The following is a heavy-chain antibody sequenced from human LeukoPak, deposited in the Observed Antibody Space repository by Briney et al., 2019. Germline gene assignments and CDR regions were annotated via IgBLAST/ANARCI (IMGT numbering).Heavy chain of an antibody. J-gene: IGHJ4*02. CDR1: GFTFSSYW. CDR2: INSDGSST. CDR3: ARARSGRTPLDY. D-gene: IGHD3-10*01. Sequence: PGGSLRLSCAASGFTFSSYWMHWVRQAPGKGLVWVSRINSDGSSTSYADSVKGRFTISRDNSKNTLFLQMNSLRAEDTAVYYCARARSGRTPLDYWGQGTLVTVSS. V-gene: IGHV3-74*01.